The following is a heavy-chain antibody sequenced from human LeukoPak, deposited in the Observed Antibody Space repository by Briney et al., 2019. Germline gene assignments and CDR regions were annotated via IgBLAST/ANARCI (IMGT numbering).Heavy chain of an antibody. Sequence: ASVKVSCKASGYTFTGYYMHWVRQAPGQGLEWMGWINPNSGGTNYAQKFQGRVTMTRNTSISTAYMELSRLRSDDTAVYYCASLMTDTVGAQDDWGQGTLVTVSS. CDR3: ASLMTDTVGAQDD. D-gene: IGHD1-26*01. CDR1: GYTFTGYY. CDR2: INPNSGGT. J-gene: IGHJ4*02. V-gene: IGHV1-2*02.